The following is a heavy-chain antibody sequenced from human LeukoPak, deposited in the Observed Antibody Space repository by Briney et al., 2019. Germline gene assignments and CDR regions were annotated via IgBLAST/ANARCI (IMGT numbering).Heavy chain of an antibody. CDR3: ARELVGYSNLFDY. Sequence: SVKVSCKASGGTFSSYAISWVRQAPGQGLEWMGGIIPIFGTANYAQKFRGRVTITTDESTSTAYMELSSLRSEDTAVYYCARELVGYSNLFDYWGQGTLVTVSS. J-gene: IGHJ4*02. V-gene: IGHV1-69*05. CDR1: GGTFSSYA. D-gene: IGHD4-11*01. CDR2: IIPIFGTA.